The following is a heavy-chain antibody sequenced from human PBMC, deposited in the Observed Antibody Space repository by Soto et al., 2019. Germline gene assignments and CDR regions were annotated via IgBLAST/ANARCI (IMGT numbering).Heavy chain of an antibody. Sequence: EVQLVESGGGLVQPGGSLRLSCAASGFTFSSYWMSWVRQAPGQGLEWVANIKHDGSEKYYVDSVKGRFTISRDNAKNSLYLQMNSLRAEDTAVYYCARDSIGYCSSTSCYSPYYGMDVWGQGTTVTVSS. J-gene: IGHJ6*02. CDR3: ARDSIGYCSSTSCYSPYYGMDV. CDR1: GFTFSSYW. CDR2: IKHDGSEK. D-gene: IGHD2-2*03. V-gene: IGHV3-7*01.